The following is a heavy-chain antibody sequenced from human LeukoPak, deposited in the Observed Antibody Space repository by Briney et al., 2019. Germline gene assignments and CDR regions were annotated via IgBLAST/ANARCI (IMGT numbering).Heavy chain of an antibody. Sequence: SETLSLTCTVSGGSISSYYWSWIRQPAGKGLEWIGRIYTSGSTNYNPSLKSRVTMSVDTPKNQFSLKLSSVTAADTAVYYCAREAPMVRGVILYNWFDPWGQGTLVTVSS. D-gene: IGHD3-10*01. V-gene: IGHV4-4*07. CDR2: IYTSGST. CDR3: AREAPMVRGVILYNWFDP. CDR1: GGSISSYY. J-gene: IGHJ5*02.